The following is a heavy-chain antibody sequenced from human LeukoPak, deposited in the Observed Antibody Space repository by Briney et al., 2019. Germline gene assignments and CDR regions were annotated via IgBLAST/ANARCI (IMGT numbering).Heavy chain of an antibody. D-gene: IGHD1-26*01. CDR1: GFTFSSYS. CDR3: ARSTSGSYFFDY. J-gene: IGHJ4*02. V-gene: IGHV3-21*01. Sequence: GGSLRLSCAASGFTFSSYSMNWVRQAPGKGLEWVSSTSRSSSYKYNADSVKGRFTISRDNAKNSLYLQMNSLTAEDTAVYYCARSTSGSYFFDYWGQGTLVTVSA. CDR2: TSRSSSYK.